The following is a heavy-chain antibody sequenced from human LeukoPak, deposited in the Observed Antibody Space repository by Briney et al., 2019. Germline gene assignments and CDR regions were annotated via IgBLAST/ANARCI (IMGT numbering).Heavy chain of an antibody. V-gene: IGHV4-38-2*02. J-gene: IGHJ6*03. D-gene: IGHD2-2*01. Sequence: SETLSLTCTVSGYSISSGYYWGWIRQPPGKGLEWIGSIYHSGSTYYNPSLKSRVTISVDTSKNQFSLKLSSVTAADTAVYYCARGGDCSSTSCYGGILNYYYYYMDVWGKGTTVTVSS. CDR3: ARGGDCSSTSCYGGILNYYYYYMDV. CDR2: IYHSGST. CDR1: GYSISSGYY.